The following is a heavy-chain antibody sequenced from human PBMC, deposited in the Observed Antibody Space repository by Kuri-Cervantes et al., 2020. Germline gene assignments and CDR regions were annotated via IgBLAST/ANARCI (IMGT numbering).Heavy chain of an antibody. V-gene: IGHV4-39*07. CDR1: GGSITSTSYY. Sequence: SETLSLTCTVSGGSITSTSYYWGWIRQPPGKELGWIGSIYYSGSTYYNPSLKSRVTISVDTSKNQFSLKLSSVTAADTAVYYCARTKYQLLQGVWFDPWGQGTLVTVSS. CDR3: ARTKYQLLQGVWFDP. CDR2: IYYSGST. D-gene: IGHD2-2*01. J-gene: IGHJ5*02.